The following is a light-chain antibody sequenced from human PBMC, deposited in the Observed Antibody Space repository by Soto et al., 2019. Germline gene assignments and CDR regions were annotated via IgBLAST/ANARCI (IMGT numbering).Light chain of an antibody. Sequence: EIVLTQSPGTLSLSPGERATLSCRASESVSNDHLAWYQRKPGQAPRLLIYGASYRATDIPDRFSGSGSGTYFTLTIARLDAEDFAVYICQQYGSTPPTFGLGTKVEI. V-gene: IGKV3-20*01. CDR2: GAS. J-gene: IGKJ1*01. CDR3: QQYGSTPPT. CDR1: ESVSNDH.